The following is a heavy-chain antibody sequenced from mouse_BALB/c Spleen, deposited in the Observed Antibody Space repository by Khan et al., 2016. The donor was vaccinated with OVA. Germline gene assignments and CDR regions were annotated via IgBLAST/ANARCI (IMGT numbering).Heavy chain of an antibody. V-gene: IGHV2-6-7*01. D-gene: IGHD1-1*01. CDR3: ARDRYYYGRGLAY. CDR1: GFSLTGYG. J-gene: IGHJ3*01. CDR2: IWGDGST. Sequence: QVRLQQSGPGLVAPSQSLSITCTVSGFSLTGYGVNWVRQPPGKGLEWLGMIWGDGSTDYNSALKSRLSISKDKSKNQVFLKMKRLQTDDTARYYCARDRYYYGRGLAYWGQGTLVTVSA.